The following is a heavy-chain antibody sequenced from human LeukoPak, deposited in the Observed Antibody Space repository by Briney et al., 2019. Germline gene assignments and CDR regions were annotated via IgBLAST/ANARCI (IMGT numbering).Heavy chain of an antibody. CDR1: GFTVSSNY. CDR2: IYSGGST. D-gene: IGHD3-16*02. J-gene: IGHJ4*02. V-gene: IGHV3-66*01. Sequence: GGSLRLSCAASGFTVSSNYMSWVRQAPGKGLEWVSVIYSGGSTYYADSVKGRFTISRDNSKNTLYLQMNSLRAEDTAVYYCARVFADYDYVWGSYRGDYWGQGTLVTVSS. CDR3: ARVFADYDYVWGSYRGDY.